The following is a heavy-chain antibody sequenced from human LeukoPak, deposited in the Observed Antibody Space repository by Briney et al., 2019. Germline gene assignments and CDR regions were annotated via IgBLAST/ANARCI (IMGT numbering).Heavy chain of an antibody. J-gene: IGHJ6*03. CDR1: GFTFSSYC. CDR3: AKEPHGYGDYYYYYYMDV. CDR2: IWYDGSNK. Sequence: GGSLTLSCAASGFTFSSYCMHWVRQAPGKGLEWVAVIWYDGSNKYYADSVKGRFTISRDNSKNTLYLQMNSLRAEDTAVYYCAKEPHGYGDYYYYYYMDVWGKGNTVTVSS. V-gene: IGHV3-33*06. D-gene: IGHD4-17*01.